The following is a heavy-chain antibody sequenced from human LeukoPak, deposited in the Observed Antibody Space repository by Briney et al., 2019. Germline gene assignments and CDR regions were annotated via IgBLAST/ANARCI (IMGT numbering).Heavy chain of an antibody. CDR3: AKDLPYCSGGSCGYYFDY. Sequence: GGSLRLSCAASGFTFNNYAMSWVRQAPGKGLEWVSSMSGSGERTNYADSVKGRFTISRDNSENTLYLQMNSLRAEDTALYYCAKDLPYCSGGSCGYYFDYWGQGTLVTVSS. J-gene: IGHJ4*02. CDR1: GFTFNNYA. CDR2: MSGSGERT. V-gene: IGHV3-23*01. D-gene: IGHD2-15*01.